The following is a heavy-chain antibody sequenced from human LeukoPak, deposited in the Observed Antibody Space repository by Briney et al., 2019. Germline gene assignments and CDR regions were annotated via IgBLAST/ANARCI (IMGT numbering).Heavy chain of an antibody. V-gene: IGHV3-21*01. CDR3: ARKNAVEKRGIVVVPPAAPVDY. Sequence: GGSLRLSCAASGFTFSTYAMSWVRQAPGKGLQWVSSISSSSSYIFYADSVKGRFTISRDNAKNSLYLLMNSLRAEDTAVYYCARKNAVEKRGIVVVPPAAPVDYWGQGTLVTVSS. CDR1: GFTFSTYA. CDR2: ISSSSSYI. D-gene: IGHD2-2*01. J-gene: IGHJ4*02.